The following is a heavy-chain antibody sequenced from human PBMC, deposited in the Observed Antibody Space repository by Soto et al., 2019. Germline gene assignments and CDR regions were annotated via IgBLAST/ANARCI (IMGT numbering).Heavy chain of an antibody. D-gene: IGHD1-26*01. Sequence: HPGGSLRLSCAASGFTFSSYAMSWVRQAPGKGLEWVSAISGSGGSTYYADSVKGRFTISRDNSKNTLYLQMNSLRAEDTAVYYCAKDRLWSYGAFDIWGQGTMVTVSS. J-gene: IGHJ3*02. CDR2: ISGSGGST. CDR1: GFTFSSYA. CDR3: AKDRLWSYGAFDI. V-gene: IGHV3-23*01.